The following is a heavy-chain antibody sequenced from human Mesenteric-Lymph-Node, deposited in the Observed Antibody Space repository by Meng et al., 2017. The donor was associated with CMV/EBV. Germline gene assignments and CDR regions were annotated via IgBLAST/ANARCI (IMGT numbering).Heavy chain of an antibody. CDR3: TTFKTNTIFGVVANYYGMDV. Sequence: GGSLRLSCAASGFTFSNAWMSWVRQAPGKGLEWVGRIKSKTDGGTTDYAAPVKGRFTISRDDSKNTLYLQMNSLKTEDTAVYYCTTFKTNTIFGVVANYYGMDVWGQETTVTVSS. CDR2: IKSKTDGGTT. V-gene: IGHV3-15*01. J-gene: IGHJ6*02. D-gene: IGHD3-3*01. CDR1: GFTFSNAW.